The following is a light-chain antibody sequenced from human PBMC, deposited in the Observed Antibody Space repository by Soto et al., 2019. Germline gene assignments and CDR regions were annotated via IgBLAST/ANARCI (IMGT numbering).Light chain of an antibody. CDR1: QDISNY. J-gene: IGKJ4*01. CDR3: QQYDAQ. CDR2: DAS. V-gene: IGKV1-33*01. Sequence: DIQMTQSPSSLSASVGDRVTITCQASQDISNYLNWYQQKPGKAPKLLIYDASNLETGVPSRFSGSGSGTDFTFTISSLQPEDIATYYCQQYDAQFGGGTKVEIK.